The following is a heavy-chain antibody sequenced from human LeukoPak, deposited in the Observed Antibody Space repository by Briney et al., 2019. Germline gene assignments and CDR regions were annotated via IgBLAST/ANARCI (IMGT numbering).Heavy chain of an antibody. CDR3: AKDRPRVTIAAAGTGDAFDI. V-gene: IGHV3-23*01. CDR2: ISGSGGRT. Sequence: AGGSLRLSCAASGFTFSSYAMSGGRQAPGKGGEWGSAISGSGGRTYYADSVKGGLTISRENSKNRLYVQMKSLRAEDTAVYYCAKDRPRVTIAAAGTGDAFDIWGQGTIVTVSS. J-gene: IGHJ3*02. CDR1: GFTFSSYA. D-gene: IGHD6-13*01.